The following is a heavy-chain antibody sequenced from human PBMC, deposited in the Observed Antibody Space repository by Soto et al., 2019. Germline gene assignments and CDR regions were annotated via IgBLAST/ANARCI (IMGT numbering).Heavy chain of an antibody. CDR1: GGSVSSGGYY. CDR2: ISYSGST. J-gene: IGHJ6*02. CDR3: ARALPSYYYYGMDV. Sequence: QVQLQESGPGLVKPSQTLSLTCTVSGGSVSSGGYYWSWIRQHPGKGLEWIGYISYSGSTYYNPSLKSRANISVDTSKNQFSLKLSSVTAADTAVYYSARALPSYYYYGMDVWGQGTTVTVSS. V-gene: IGHV4-31*03.